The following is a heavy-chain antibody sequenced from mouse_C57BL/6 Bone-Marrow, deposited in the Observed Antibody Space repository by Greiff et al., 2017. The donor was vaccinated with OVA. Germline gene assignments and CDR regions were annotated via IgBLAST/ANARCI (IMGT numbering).Heavy chain of an antibody. D-gene: IGHD2-4*01. CDR3: ARGDYDVWFAY. CDR2: IYPRSGNT. Sequence: QVHVKQSGAELARPGASVKLSCKASGYTFTSYGISWVKQRTGQGLEWIGEIYPRSGNTYYNEKFKGKATLTADKSSSTAYMELLSLTSEDSAVYFCARGDYDVWFAYRGQGTLVTVSA. J-gene: IGHJ3*01. CDR1: GYTFTSYG. V-gene: IGHV1-81*01.